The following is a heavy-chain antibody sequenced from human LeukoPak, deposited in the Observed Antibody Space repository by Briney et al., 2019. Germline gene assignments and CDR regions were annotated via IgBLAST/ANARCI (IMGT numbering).Heavy chain of an antibody. Sequence: GGSLRLSCAASEFTFSSYAMSWVRQAPGKGLEWVSSISSSSSFIYYADSVKGRFTISRDNAKNSLFLQMNSLRAEDTAVYYCARDPGRCSGTSCYPDYWGQGTLVTVSS. CDR2: ISSSSSFI. V-gene: IGHV3-21*01. J-gene: IGHJ4*02. CDR3: ARDPGRCSGTSCYPDY. D-gene: IGHD2-2*01. CDR1: EFTFSSYA.